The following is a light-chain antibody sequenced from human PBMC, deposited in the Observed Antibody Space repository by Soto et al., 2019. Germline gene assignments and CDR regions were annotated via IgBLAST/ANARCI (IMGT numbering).Light chain of an antibody. CDR2: EVN. Sequence: QSVLTQPPSASGSPGQSVTISCTGSSSDVGGYNFVSWYQQHPGKAPKLMIFEVNKRPSGVPNRFSGSKSGNTASLTVSGLQDEEEDDYYCCSSLSSNTLMVFGGGTKLTVL. V-gene: IGLV2-8*01. CDR1: SSDVGGYNF. CDR3: CSSLSSNTLMV. J-gene: IGLJ3*02.